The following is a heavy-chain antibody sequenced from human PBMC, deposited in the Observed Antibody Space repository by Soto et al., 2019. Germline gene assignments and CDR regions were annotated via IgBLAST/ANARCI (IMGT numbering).Heavy chain of an antibody. CDR1: GFTFSSYG. V-gene: IGHV3-30*18. CDR3: AKEMVLWYSSSLENWFDP. D-gene: IGHD6-6*01. CDR2: ISYDGSNK. Sequence: QVQLVESGGGVVQPGRSLRLSCAASGFTFSSYGMHWVRQAPGKGLEWVAVISYDGSNKYYADSVKGRFTISRDNSKNTLYLQMKSLRAEDTAVYYCAKEMVLWYSSSLENWFDPWGQGTLVTVSS. J-gene: IGHJ5*02.